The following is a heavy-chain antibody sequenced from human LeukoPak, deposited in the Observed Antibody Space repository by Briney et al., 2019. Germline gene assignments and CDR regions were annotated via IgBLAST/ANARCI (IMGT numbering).Heavy chain of an antibody. D-gene: IGHD6-19*01. CDR3: AKCRVETYSSGWCNWLDP. V-gene: IGHV3-23*01. CDR1: GFTFSNYA. J-gene: IGHJ5*02. Sequence: PGGSLRLSCAASGFTFSNYAMYWVRQAPGMGLEWVSAIKSDGKTHYADSVKGRFTISRDNSKNTLSLQMNSLRAEDTALYYCAKCRVETYSSGWCNWLDPWGQGTQVTVSS. CDR2: IKSDGKT.